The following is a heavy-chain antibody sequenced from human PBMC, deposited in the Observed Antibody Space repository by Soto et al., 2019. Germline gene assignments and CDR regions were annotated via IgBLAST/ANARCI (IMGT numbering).Heavy chain of an antibody. CDR2: TSGSGGAT. J-gene: IGHJ4*02. V-gene: IGHV3-23*01. D-gene: IGHD3-10*01. Sequence: EVQLLESGGGLLQPGGSLRLSCAVAGFTFSNYGMSWVRQAPGKGLEWVAATSGSGGATYYADSVKGRFTISRDNSKNTLYVQINSLRADDTAVYYCATALGYDGSGIEIWGQGTLVTVS. CDR1: GFTFSNYG. CDR3: ATALGYDGSGIEI.